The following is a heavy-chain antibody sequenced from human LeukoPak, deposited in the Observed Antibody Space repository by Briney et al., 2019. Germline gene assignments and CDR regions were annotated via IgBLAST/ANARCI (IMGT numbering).Heavy chain of an antibody. Sequence: TGGSLRLSCAASGFTFSSYAMSWVRQAPGKGLEWVSAISGSGGSTYYADSVKGRFTISRDNSKNTLYLQMNSLRAEDTALYYCARGLWELFSALDYWGQGTLVTVSS. CDR1: GFTFSSYA. CDR2: ISGSGGST. V-gene: IGHV3-23*01. CDR3: ARGLWELFSALDY. D-gene: IGHD1-26*01. J-gene: IGHJ4*02.